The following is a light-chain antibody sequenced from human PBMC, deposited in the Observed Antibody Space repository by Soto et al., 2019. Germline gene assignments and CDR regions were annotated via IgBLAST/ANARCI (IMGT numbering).Light chain of an antibody. J-gene: IGLJ1*01. CDR1: NSDVGAYNL. CDR3: CSYAGDSAFV. Sequence: QSALTQPASVSGSPGQSITISCAGTNSDVGAYNLVSWYQQHPGEAPKVLIYEVTKRPSGLSSRFAGSKSGNTASLTISGLQAEDEADYYCCSYAGDSAFVFGTGTKATVL. V-gene: IGLV2-23*02. CDR2: EVT.